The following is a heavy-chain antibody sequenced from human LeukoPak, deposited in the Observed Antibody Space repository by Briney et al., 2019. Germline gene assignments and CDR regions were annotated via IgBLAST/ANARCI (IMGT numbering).Heavy chain of an antibody. D-gene: IGHD3-10*01. CDR1: GGSISSGDYY. CDR2: MYYSGST. CDR3: ARGGWFGELLSPFYYYYGMDV. V-gene: IGHV4-30-4*01. J-gene: IGHJ6*04. Sequence: SQTLSLTCTVSGGSISSGDYYWSWIRQPPGKGLEWIGYMYYSGSTYYNPSLKSRVTISVDTSKNQFSLKLSSVTAADTAVYYSARGGWFGELLSPFYYYYGMDVWGKGTTVTVSS.